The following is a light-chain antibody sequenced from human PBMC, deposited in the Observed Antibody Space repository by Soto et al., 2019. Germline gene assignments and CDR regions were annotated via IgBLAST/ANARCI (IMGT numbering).Light chain of an antibody. V-gene: IGKV3-11*01. Sequence: EIVLTQSPATLSLSPGERATLSCRASQSVSSYLAWYQQKPGQAPRLLIYDASNRATGIPARFSGSGSGTDFNLTISSLEPEDFAVYYCQQRSNWPPTWTCGQGTKVEIK. CDR1: QSVSSY. CDR3: QQRSNWPPTWT. CDR2: DAS. J-gene: IGKJ1*01.